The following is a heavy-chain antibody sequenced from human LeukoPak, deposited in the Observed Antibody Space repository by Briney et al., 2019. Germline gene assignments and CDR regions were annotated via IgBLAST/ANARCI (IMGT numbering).Heavy chain of an antibody. CDR3: AEGGYFSYDM. D-gene: IGHD5-18*01. Sequence: GGSLRLSCAASGFTFSTYDMSWVRQTPGKGLEWVSAISGTHAGRQGTTYYADSVKGRFTISRDDSKNTLYLQMQSLRAEDTAIYFCAEGGYFSYDMWGQGKKVTVSP. CDR2: ISGTHAGRQGTT. J-gene: IGHJ3*02. CDR1: GFTFSTYD. V-gene: IGHV3-23*01.